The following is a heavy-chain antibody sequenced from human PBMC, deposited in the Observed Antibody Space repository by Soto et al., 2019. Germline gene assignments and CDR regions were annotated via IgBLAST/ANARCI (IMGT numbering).Heavy chain of an antibody. Sequence: QLQLQESGPALVKPSETLSLTCTISGGSIDSSSNYWGWIRQPPGKGLEWMGSPHYSGNTDYNPSLKSPVPISVDTAKNQFPRRLTPVTAADTAVYYCSRQRSRYGSKAALDNWGQGTLVTVSS. CDR1: GGSIDSSSNY. J-gene: IGHJ4*02. CDR3: SRQRSRYGSKAALDN. CDR2: PHYSGNT. D-gene: IGHD5-18*01. V-gene: IGHV4-39*01.